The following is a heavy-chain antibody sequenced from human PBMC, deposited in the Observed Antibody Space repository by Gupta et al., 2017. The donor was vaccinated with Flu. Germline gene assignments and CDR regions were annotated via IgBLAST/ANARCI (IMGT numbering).Heavy chain of an antibody. Sequence: EVQLVQSGAEVKKPGATVKISCKVSGYTFTDYYMHWVQQAPGKGLEWMGLVDPEDGETIYAEKFQGRVTITADTSTDTAYMELSSLRSEDTAVYYCATDPRFSSGYYYSSLLPRGGYYYYYGMDVWGQGTTVTVSS. CDR3: ATDPRFSSGYYYSSLLPRGGYYYYYGMDV. J-gene: IGHJ6*02. CDR2: VDPEDGET. V-gene: IGHV1-69-2*01. D-gene: IGHD3-22*01. CDR1: GYTFTDYY.